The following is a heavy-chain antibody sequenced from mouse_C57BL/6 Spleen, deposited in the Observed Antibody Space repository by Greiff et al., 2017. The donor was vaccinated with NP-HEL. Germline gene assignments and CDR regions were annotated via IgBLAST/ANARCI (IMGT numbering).Heavy chain of an antibody. CDR1: GFTFSDYY. CDR3: ARGDYYGSSPFDD. CDR2: ISNGGGST. D-gene: IGHD1-1*01. Sequence: EVKLVESGGGLVQPGGSLKLSCAASGFTFSDYYMYWVRQTPEKRLEWVAYISNGGGSTYYPDTVKGRFTISRDNAKNTLYLQMSRLKSEDTAMYYCARGDYYGSSPFDDWGQGTTLTVSS. V-gene: IGHV5-12*01. J-gene: IGHJ2*01.